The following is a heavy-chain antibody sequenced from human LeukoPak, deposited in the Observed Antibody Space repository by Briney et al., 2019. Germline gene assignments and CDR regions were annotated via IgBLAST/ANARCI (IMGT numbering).Heavy chain of an antibody. D-gene: IGHD3-22*01. CDR1: GGIFTSYA. Sequence: SVKVPCKASGGIFTSYAFSWVRQAPRQGLEWMGGFAPIFGTANYAQKFQGRVTITTDESTSTAYMELSNLRSEDTAVYYCATEPVPRSSGLDFRGQGTLVTVSS. CDR2: FAPIFGTA. CDR3: ATEPVPRSSGLDF. J-gene: IGHJ4*02. V-gene: IGHV1-69*05.